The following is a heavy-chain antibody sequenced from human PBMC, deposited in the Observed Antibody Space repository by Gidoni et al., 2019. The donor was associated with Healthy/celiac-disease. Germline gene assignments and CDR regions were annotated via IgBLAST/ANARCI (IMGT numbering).Heavy chain of an antibody. CDR1: GGSISSSSYY. Sequence: QLQLQESGPGLVKPSETLSLTCTVSGGSISSSSYYWGWTRQPPGKGLEWIGSIYYSGSTYYNPSLKSRVTISVDTSKNQFSLKLSSVTAADTAVYYCARTYPESYDYVWGTYPPGAFDIWGQGTMVTVSS. CDR3: ARTYPESYDYVWGTYPPGAFDI. D-gene: IGHD3-16*01. J-gene: IGHJ3*02. CDR2: IYYSGST. V-gene: IGHV4-39*01.